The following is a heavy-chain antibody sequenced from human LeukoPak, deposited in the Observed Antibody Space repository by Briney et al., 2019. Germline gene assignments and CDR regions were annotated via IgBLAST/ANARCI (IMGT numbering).Heavy chain of an antibody. Sequence: SETLSLTCTVSGGSISSSSYYWGWIRQPPGKGLEWIGSIYYSGSTYYNPSLKSRVTISVDTSKNQFSLKLSSVTAADTAVYYCARPYSYYYGSGSYYAWGQGTLVTVSS. V-gene: IGHV4-39*01. CDR3: ARPYSYYYGSGSYYA. D-gene: IGHD3-10*01. J-gene: IGHJ5*02. CDR2: IYYSGST. CDR1: GGSISSSSYY.